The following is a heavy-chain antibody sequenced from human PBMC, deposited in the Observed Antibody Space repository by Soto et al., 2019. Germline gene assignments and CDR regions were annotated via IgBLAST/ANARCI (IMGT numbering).Heavy chain of an antibody. CDR1: GGSISSSSYY. CDR3: AGYSSSWYDFGYYYGMDV. CDR2: IYYSGST. V-gene: IGHV4-39*01. Sequence: PSETLSLTCTVPGGSISSSSYYWGWIRQPPGKGLEWIGSIYYSGSTYYNPSLKSRVTISVDTSKNQFSLKLSSVTAADTAVYYCAGYSSSWYDFGYYYGMDVWGQGTTVTVSS. J-gene: IGHJ6*02. D-gene: IGHD6-13*01.